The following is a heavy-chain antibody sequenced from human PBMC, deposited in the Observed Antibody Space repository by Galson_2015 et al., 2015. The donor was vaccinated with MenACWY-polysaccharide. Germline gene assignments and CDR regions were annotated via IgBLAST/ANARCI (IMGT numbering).Heavy chain of an antibody. CDR3: GRGCYGTVDGSY. Sequence: SCKASGYTFSGYHIHWVRQAPGPGLEWMGWIHPNSGGTTFAQKFQTRVTMTRDTSVSTLYMERISLRSDDTAVYHCGRGCYGTVDGSYWRQGTLVTFSS. J-gene: IGHJ4*02. CDR2: IHPNSGGT. CDR1: GYTFSGYH. D-gene: IGHD5-18*01. V-gene: IGHV1-2*02.